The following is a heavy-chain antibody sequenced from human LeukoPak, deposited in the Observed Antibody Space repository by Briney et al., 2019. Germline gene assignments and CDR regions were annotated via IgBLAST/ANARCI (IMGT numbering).Heavy chain of an antibody. CDR2: ISWNSGSI. D-gene: IGHD1-26*01. V-gene: IGHV3-9*03. CDR1: GFTFDDYA. J-gene: IGHJ3*02. CDR3: AKDMRRGATHANDAFDI. Sequence: SGGSLRLSCAAPGFTFDDYAMHWVRQAPGKGLEWVSGISWNSGSIGYADSVKGRFTISRDNAKNSLYLQMNSLRAEDMALYYCAKDMRRGATHANDAFDIWGQGTMVTVSS.